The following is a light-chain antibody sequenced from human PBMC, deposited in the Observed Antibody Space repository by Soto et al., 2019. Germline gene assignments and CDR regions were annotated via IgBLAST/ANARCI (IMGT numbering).Light chain of an antibody. CDR1: QSVGRT. J-gene: IGKJ4*01. CDR2: DAS. V-gene: IGKV3-11*01. Sequence: EIVLTQSPATLSLSPGERATLSCRASQSVGRTLAWFQQKPGQAPRLLIYDASNRATGIPARFTGSGSGTGFTLTIRSLEPEDFAIYYCQQRDSWPLTFGGGTKVEIK. CDR3: QQRDSWPLT.